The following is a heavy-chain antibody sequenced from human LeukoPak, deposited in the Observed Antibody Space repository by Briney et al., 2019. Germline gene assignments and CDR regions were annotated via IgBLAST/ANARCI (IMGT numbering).Heavy chain of an antibody. J-gene: IGHJ6*02. V-gene: IGHV1-8*01. CDR2: MNPNSGNT. CDR1: GHTFTSYD. Sequence: GASVKVSCKASGHTFTSYDVNWVRQATGQGLEWMGWMNPNSGNTGYAQKFQGRVTMTRNTSISTAYMELSSLRSEDTAVYYCARADNGYSYGPVLYYGMDVWGQGTTVTVSS. CDR3: ARADNGYSYGPVLYYGMDV. D-gene: IGHD5-18*01.